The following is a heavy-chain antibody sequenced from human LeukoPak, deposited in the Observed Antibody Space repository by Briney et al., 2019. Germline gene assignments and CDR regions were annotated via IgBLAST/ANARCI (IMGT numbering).Heavy chain of an antibody. CDR3: AAVVVRGVIGYYYYYMDV. CDR2: VNPTGGST. Sequence: ASVKVSCKASGYTFTSYYMHWVRQAPGQGLEWMGLVNPTGGSTGYAQKFQGRVTITADESTSTAYMELSSLRSEDTAVYYCAAVVVRGVIGYYYYYMDVWGKGTTVTISS. V-gene: IGHV1-46*03. CDR1: GYTFTSYY. D-gene: IGHD3-10*01. J-gene: IGHJ6*03.